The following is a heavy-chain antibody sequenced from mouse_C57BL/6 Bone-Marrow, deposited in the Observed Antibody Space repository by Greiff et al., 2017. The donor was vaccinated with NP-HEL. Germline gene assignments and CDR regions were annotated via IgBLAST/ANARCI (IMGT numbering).Heavy chain of an antibody. V-gene: IGHV2-9-1*01. CDR2: IWTGGGT. CDR3: ARKTYYDYDGFDY. Sequence: VNVVESGPGLVAPSQSLSITCTVSGFSLTSYAISWVRQPPGKGLEWLGVIWTGGGTNYNSALKSRLSISKDNSKSQVFLKMNSLQTDDTARYYCARKTYYDYDGFDYWGQGTTLTVSS. D-gene: IGHD2-4*01. J-gene: IGHJ2*01. CDR1: GFSLTSYA.